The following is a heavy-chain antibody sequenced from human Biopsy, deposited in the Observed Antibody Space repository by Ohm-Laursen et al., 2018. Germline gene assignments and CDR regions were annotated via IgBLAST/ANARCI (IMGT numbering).Heavy chain of an antibody. CDR3: AKHGSGWTGDDAFHI. J-gene: IGHJ3*02. Sequence: TLSLTCTVSGDSIRNYYWSWIRQAAGKGLEWIGRIYPGGGTIYNPSLKSRITISVDTSKNQFSLKLTSVTAADTAVYYCAKHGSGWTGDDAFHIWGQGTMVTVSS. CDR2: IYPGGGT. CDR1: GDSIRNYY. D-gene: IGHD6-19*01. V-gene: IGHV4-4*07.